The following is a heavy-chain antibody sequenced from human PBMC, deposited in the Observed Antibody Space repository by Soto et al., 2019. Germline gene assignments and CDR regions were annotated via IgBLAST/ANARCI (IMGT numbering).Heavy chain of an antibody. CDR2: IYYSGST. Sequence: SETLSLTCTVSGGSVSSGSYYWSWIRQPPGKGLEWIGYIYYSGSTNYNPSLKSRVTISVDTSKNQFSLKLSSVTAADTAVYYCARDRRDYVWGSYRYTITPYYGMDVWGQGTTVTVS. CDR1: GGSVSSGSYY. D-gene: IGHD3-16*02. CDR3: ARDRRDYVWGSYRYTITPYYGMDV. V-gene: IGHV4-61*01. J-gene: IGHJ6*02.